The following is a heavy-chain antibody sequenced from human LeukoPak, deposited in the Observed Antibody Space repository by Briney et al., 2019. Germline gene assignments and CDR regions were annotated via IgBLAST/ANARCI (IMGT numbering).Heavy chain of an antibody. D-gene: IGHD5-18*01. J-gene: IGHJ4*02. CDR1: GYTFTGYY. Sequence: GASVKVSCKASGYTFTGYYMHWVRQPPGQGLEGMGWINPNSGGTNYAQKFQGRVTMTRDTSISTAYMELSRLRSDDTAVYYCARGGGYSYGLPSGYWGQGTLVTVSS. CDR3: ARGGGYSYGLPSGY. CDR2: INPNSGGT. V-gene: IGHV1-2*02.